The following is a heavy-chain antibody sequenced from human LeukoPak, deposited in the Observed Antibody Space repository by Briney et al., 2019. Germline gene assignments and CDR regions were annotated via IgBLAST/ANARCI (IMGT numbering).Heavy chain of an antibody. J-gene: IGHJ4*02. D-gene: IGHD3-22*01. Sequence: GGSLRLSCAASRFTFSNVWMSWVRQAPGKGLVWVGRIKTKADGGTTDYAAPVKGRFTISRDDSKNTMYLQMNSLKTEDTAVYYCTTEVGKGYYYDSSGSLSPDYWGQGTLVTVSS. CDR2: IKTKADGGTT. V-gene: IGHV3-15*01. CDR1: RFTFSNVW. CDR3: TTEVGKGYYYDSSGSLSPDY.